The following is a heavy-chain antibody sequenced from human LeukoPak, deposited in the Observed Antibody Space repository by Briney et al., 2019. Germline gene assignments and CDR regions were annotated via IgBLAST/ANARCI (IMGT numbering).Heavy chain of an antibody. CDR3: ARGKCSGGSCYRGY. D-gene: IGHD2-15*01. Sequence: SETLSLTCTVSGGSISSYYWSWIRQPPGKGLEWIGYIYYSGSTNYNPSLKSRITISVDTSKNQFSLKLSSVTAADTAVYYCARGKCSGGSCYRGYWGQGTLVTVSS. CDR1: GGSISSYY. V-gene: IGHV4-59*01. CDR2: IYYSGST. J-gene: IGHJ4*02.